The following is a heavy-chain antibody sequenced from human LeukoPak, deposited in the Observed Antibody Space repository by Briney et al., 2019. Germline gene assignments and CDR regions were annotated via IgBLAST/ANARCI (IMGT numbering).Heavy chain of an antibody. V-gene: IGHV4-59*01. Sequence: KPSETLSLTCTVSGGSMISYYWSWIRQPPGKGLEWIGYIYYSGNTKYNPSLKRRDTLSVDTSKNKFSLNLRSVTAADTAVYYCARVYDSSSYDSWYFDLWGRGTLVTVSS. CDR1: GGSMISYY. CDR2: IYYSGNT. J-gene: IGHJ2*01. CDR3: ARVYDSSSYDSWYFDL. D-gene: IGHD6-13*01.